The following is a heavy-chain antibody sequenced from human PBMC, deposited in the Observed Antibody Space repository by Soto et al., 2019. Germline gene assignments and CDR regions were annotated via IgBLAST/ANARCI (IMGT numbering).Heavy chain of an antibody. J-gene: IGHJ6*02. V-gene: IGHV1-69*12. CDR3: ARGGSGDYVYYYYYGMDV. D-gene: IGHD4-17*01. CDR1: GGTFSSYA. CDR2: IIPIFGTA. Sequence: QVQLVQSGAEVKKPGSSVKVSCKASGGTFSSYAITWVRQAPGQGLEWMGGIIPIFGTANYAQKFQGRVTVTADESTTTAYMALSSLRSEDTAVYYGARGGSGDYVYYYYYGMDVWGQGTTVTVSS.